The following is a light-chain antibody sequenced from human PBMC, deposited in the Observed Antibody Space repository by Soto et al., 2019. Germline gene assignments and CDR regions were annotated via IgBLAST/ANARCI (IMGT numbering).Light chain of an antibody. V-gene: IGLV1-40*01. CDR2: GNS. J-gene: IGLJ2*01. CDR1: SSNIRAGYD. CDR3: QSYDSSLSGVV. Sequence: QAVVTQPPSVSGAPGQRVTISCTGRSSNIRAGYDVHWYQQLPGTAPKLLIYGNSNRPSGVPDRFSGSKSGTSASLAITGLQAEDEADYYCQSYDSSLSGVVFGGGTQLIVL.